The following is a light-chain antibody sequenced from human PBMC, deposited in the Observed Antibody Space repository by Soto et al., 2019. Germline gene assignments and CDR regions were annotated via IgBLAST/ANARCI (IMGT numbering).Light chain of an antibody. V-gene: IGKV1-12*01. J-gene: IGKJ1*01. CDR1: QGMSSW. CDR2: AAS. Sequence: DIQMTQSPSSGSASVGDRVTITCRASQGMSSWLAWYQQKPGKAPKLLIYAASSLQSGFPSRFRGSGSGTDFTLDISSLQPEDFAPYYCQQANSFPPTFGQGTKVEIK. CDR3: QQANSFPPT.